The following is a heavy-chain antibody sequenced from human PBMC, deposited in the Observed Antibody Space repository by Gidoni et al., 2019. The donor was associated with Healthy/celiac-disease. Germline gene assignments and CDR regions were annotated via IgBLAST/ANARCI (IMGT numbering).Heavy chain of an antibody. J-gene: IGHJ4*02. CDR1: GGSISSYY. V-gene: IGHV4-59*01. CDR2: IYYSGST. Sequence: QVQLQESGPGLVKPSETLSLTCTVPGGSISSYYWSWIRQPPGKGREWIGYIYYSGSTNYTPSLKSRVTISVDTSKNQFSLKLGSVTAAYPAVYYCARVPYYDFWSGYSHPLDYWGQGTLVTVSS. CDR3: ARVPYYDFWSGYSHPLDY. D-gene: IGHD3-3*01.